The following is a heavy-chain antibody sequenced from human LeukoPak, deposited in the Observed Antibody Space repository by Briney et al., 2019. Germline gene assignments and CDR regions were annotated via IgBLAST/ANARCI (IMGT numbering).Heavy chain of an antibody. J-gene: IGHJ5*02. Sequence: SETLSRTCTVSGGSISSGSYYWSWIRQPAGKGLEWIGRIYTSGSTNYNPSLKSRVTISVDTSKNQFSLKLSSVTAADTAVYYCARDQQHMVRGVIITENWFDPWGQGTLVTVSS. CDR1: GGSISSGSYY. D-gene: IGHD3-10*01. CDR3: ARDQQHMVRGVIITENWFDP. CDR2: IYTSGST. V-gene: IGHV4-61*02.